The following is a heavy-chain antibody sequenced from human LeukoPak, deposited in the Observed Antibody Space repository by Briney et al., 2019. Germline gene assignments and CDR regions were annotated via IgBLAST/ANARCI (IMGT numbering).Heavy chain of an antibody. J-gene: IGHJ3*02. D-gene: IGHD1-26*01. V-gene: IGHV3-30*02. CDR3: ATSGRIKGDAFDI. CDR2: VRYDGSNK. Sequence: GGSLRLSCAASGFTFSTYGMHWVRQAPGKGLEWVAVVRYDGSNKYYADFVKGRFTISRDNSKNTLYLQMNSLRAEDTAVYYCATSGRIKGDAFDIWGQGTMVTVSS. CDR1: GFTFSTYG.